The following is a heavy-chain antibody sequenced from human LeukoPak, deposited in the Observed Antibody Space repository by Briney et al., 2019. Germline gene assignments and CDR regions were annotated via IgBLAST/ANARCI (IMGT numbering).Heavy chain of an antibody. CDR2: IFHRGNP. Sequence: PSETLSLTCAVHGGSFSDYYWSWIRQPPGKGLEWIGEIFHRGNPNYNPSLKSRVTISVDTSENQFSLNLTSVAATDSAVYFCTGSSRSTRYYFDYWGQGILVTVSP. CDR3: TGSSRSTRYYFDY. CDR1: GGSFSDYY. D-gene: IGHD6-6*01. V-gene: IGHV4-34*12. J-gene: IGHJ4*02.